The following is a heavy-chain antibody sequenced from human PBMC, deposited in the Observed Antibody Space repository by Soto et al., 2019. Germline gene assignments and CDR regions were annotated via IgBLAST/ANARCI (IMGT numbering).Heavy chain of an antibody. D-gene: IGHD2-21*02. CDR3: ARDLWGYCGTDCYPLDV. CDR1: GGSISSGGYY. V-gene: IGHV4-61*08. CDR2: MYNTGST. J-gene: IGHJ6*02. Sequence: PSETLSLTCTVSGGSISSGGYYWSWIRQPPGKGLEWIGYMYNTGSTVYNPSFKSRVTISVDTSKNQFSLKLNSVTAADTAVYYCARDLWGYCGTDCYPLDVWGQGTTVTVS.